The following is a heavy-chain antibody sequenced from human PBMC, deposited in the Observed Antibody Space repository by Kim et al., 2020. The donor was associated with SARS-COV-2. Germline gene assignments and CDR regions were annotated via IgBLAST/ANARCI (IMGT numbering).Heavy chain of an antibody. V-gene: IGHV3-23*01. CDR1: GFTFSSYA. J-gene: IGHJ4*02. D-gene: IGHD3-16*01. CDR2: ISGSGGST. CDR3: AKAKRGLGGALPPPLYFDY. Sequence: GGSLRLSCAASGFTFSSYAMSWVRQAPGKGLEWVSAISGSGGSTYYADSVKGRFTISRDNSKNTLYLQMNSLRAEDTAVYYCAKAKRGLGGALPPPLYFDYWGQGTLVTVSS.